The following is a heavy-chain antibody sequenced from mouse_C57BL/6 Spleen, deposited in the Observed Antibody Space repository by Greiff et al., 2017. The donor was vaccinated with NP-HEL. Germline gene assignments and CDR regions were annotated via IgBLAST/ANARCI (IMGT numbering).Heavy chain of an antibody. D-gene: IGHD2-4*01. J-gene: IGHJ2*01. CDR2: IYPGNSDT. V-gene: IGHV1-5*01. Sequence: EVQLVESGTVLARPGASVKMSCKTSGYTFTSYWMHWVKQRPGQGLEWIGAIYPGNSDTSYNQKFKGKAKLTAVTSASTAYMELSSLTNEDSAVYYCTRGDVYDYEDFDYWGQGTTLTVSS. CDR3: TRGDVYDYEDFDY. CDR1: GYTFTSYW.